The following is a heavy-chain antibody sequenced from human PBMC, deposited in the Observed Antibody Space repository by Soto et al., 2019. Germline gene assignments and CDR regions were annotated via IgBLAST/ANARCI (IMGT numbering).Heavy chain of an antibody. J-gene: IGHJ5*02. CDR1: GGSITSSSYY. D-gene: IGHD1-26*01. CDR2: IYYSGST. CDR3: ATQEVGGSYVYTYDP. V-gene: IGHV4-39*01. Sequence: SETLSLTCTVSGGSITSSSYYWGWIRQPPGKGLEWIGSIYYSGSTYYNPSLKSRVTISVDTSKNQFSLKLSSVTAADTAVYYCATQEVGGSYVYTYDPWGQGTLVTVS.